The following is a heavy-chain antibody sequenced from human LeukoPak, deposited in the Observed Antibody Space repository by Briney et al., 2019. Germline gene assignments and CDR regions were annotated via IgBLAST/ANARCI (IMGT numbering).Heavy chain of an antibody. CDR2: IYPGDSDT. Sequence: GESLKISCKDSGYSFTSYWIGWVRQMPGKGLEWMGIIYPGDSDTRYSPSFQGQVTISADKSISTAYLQWSSLKASDTAMYYCARHLGSYGYRAPLDYWGQGTLVTVSS. CDR1: GYSFTSYW. D-gene: IGHD5-18*01. J-gene: IGHJ4*02. CDR3: ARHLGSYGYRAPLDY. V-gene: IGHV5-51*01.